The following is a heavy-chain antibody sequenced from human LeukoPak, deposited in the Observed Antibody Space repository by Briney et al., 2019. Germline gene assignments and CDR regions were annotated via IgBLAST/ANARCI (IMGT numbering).Heavy chain of an antibody. V-gene: IGHV3-7*01. Sequence: GGSLRLSCAASGFTFSSYAMSWVRQAPGKGLEWVANIKQDGSEKYYVDSVKGRFTISRDNAKNSLYLQMNSLRAEDTAVYYCASGRYSGSYYGLYFDYWGQGTLVTVSS. CDR3: ASGRYSGSYYGLYFDY. CDR1: GFTFSSYA. J-gene: IGHJ4*02. D-gene: IGHD1-26*01. CDR2: IKQDGSEK.